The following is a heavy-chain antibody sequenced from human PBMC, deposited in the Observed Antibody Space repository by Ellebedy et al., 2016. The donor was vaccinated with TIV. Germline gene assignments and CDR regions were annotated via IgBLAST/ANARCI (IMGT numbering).Heavy chain of an antibody. J-gene: IGHJ2*01. CDR3: ARAGPDLVELLMNGPSAFWYFDV. CDR1: GYTFTTYY. Sequence: AASVKVSCKASGYTFTTYYMHWVRQAPGQGPECIGRINPNSGVTDYAQKFQGRVTMTRDTSISTAYVELSGLTSDDTAVYYCARAGPDLVELLMNGPSAFWYFDVWGRGTLLTVSS. D-gene: IGHD1-7*01. V-gene: IGHV1-2*06. CDR2: INPNSGVT.